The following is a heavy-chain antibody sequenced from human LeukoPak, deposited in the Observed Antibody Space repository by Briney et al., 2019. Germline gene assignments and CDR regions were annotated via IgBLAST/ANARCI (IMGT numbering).Heavy chain of an antibody. CDR2: IKQDGSET. D-gene: IGHD5-18*01. V-gene: IGHV3-7*01. CDR1: GFIFSSYW. Sequence: PGGSLRLSCAAYGFIFSSYWMSWVRQAPGKGLEWVANIKQDGSETYYVDSLKGRFTISRDNAKNSLYLQMNSLRAEDTAVYYCERGLTRYSLGYYFDFWGQGSLVTVSS. CDR3: ERGLTRYSLGYYFDF. J-gene: IGHJ4*02.